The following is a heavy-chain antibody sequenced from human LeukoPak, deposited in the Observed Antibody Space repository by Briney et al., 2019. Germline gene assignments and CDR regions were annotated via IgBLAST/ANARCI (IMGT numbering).Heavy chain of an antibody. J-gene: IGHJ4*02. Sequence: PGGSLRLSCAASGFTFSRYWMSWVRQAPGKGLEWVANIQEDGGVKYYVDSVKGRFVISRDNAKNSLYLQMNSLRDDDTAIYYCVRGDRRDYWGQGTLVTVSS. CDR1: GFTFSRYW. CDR2: IQEDGGVK. CDR3: VRGDRRDY. D-gene: IGHD3-22*01. V-gene: IGHV3-7*01.